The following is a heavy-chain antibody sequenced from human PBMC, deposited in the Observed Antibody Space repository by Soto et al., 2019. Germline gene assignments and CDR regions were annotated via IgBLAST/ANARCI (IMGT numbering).Heavy chain of an antibody. D-gene: IGHD3-22*01. V-gene: IGHV1-24*01. CDR3: ATSGPLYYYDSSGYYYY. CDR2: FDPEDGET. CDR1: GYTLTELS. J-gene: IGHJ4*02. Sequence: APVKVSWKVSGYTLTELSMHWVRQAPGKGLEWMGGFDPEDGETIYAQKFQGRVTMTEDTSTDTAYMELSSLRSEDTAVYYCATSGPLYYYDSSGYYYYWGQGTLVTVSS.